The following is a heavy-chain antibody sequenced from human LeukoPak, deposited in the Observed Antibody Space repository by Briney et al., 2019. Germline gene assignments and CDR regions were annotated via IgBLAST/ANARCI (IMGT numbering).Heavy chain of an antibody. CDR3: ACDY. Sequence: PGGSLRLSCAASGFNFSDYAMHWVRQAPGKGLDWVTVVSYDGETKYYADSVEGRFTISRDNSKSTLYLQMNNLRSDDTAIYYCACDYWGQGTLVTVSS. CDR2: VSYDGETK. CDR1: GFNFSDYA. J-gene: IGHJ4*02. V-gene: IGHV3-30*04.